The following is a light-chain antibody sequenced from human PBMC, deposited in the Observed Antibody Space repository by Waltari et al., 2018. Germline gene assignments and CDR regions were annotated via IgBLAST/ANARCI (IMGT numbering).Light chain of an antibody. J-gene: IGLJ3*02. CDR3: SSFTSSATWV. Sequence: QSALTQPASLSGSPRQSITIPCTGTKSDIGVYNYVSWYQHHSGKAPKLMIFGVSDRPSGVSNRFSGSKAGNTASLSISELQADDEADYYCSSFTSSATWVFGGGTKLTVL. CDR2: GVS. CDR1: KSDIGVYNY. V-gene: IGLV2-14*03.